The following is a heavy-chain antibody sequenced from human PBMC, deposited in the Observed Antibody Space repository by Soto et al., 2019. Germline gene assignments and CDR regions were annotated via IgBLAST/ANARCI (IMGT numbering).Heavy chain of an antibody. J-gene: IGHJ5*01. CDR3: ASARHIGP. CDR2: IKQDGSES. CDR1: GFAFGNYW. Sequence: GSLIVSLAASGFAFGNYWMSWVRQAPGKGLEWVANIKQDGSESNYADSVKGRFTISRDNAENSLYLQMTSLRAEDTAVYYCASARHIGPWGQGTLVTVSS. D-gene: IGHD2-21*01. V-gene: IGHV3-7*01.